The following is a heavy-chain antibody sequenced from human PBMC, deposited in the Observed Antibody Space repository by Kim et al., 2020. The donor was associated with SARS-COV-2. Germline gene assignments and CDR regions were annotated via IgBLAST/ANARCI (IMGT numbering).Heavy chain of an antibody. CDR2: MYSYVSST. CDR3: VRYPISGIDY. Sequence: RMYSYVSSTIYADSVKGRFTISRDNARNTLYLQMNSLRVEDTAVYYCVRYPISGIDYWGQGTLVTVYS. V-gene: IGHV3-74*01. J-gene: IGHJ4*02. D-gene: IGHD1-20*01.